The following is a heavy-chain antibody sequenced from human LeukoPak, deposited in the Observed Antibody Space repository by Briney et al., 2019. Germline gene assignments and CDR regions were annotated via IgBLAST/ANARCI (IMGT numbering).Heavy chain of an antibody. CDR2: INPNSGGT. J-gene: IGHJ4*02. V-gene: IGHV1-2*06. Sequence: VASVKVSCKASGYTFTGYYMHWVRQAPGQGLEWMGRINPNSGGTNYAQKFRGRVTMTRDTSISTAYMELSRLRSDDTAVYYCARDGSYDNSGYYNYWGQGTLVTVSS. CDR1: GYTFTGYY. D-gene: IGHD3-22*01. CDR3: ARDGSYDNSGYYNY.